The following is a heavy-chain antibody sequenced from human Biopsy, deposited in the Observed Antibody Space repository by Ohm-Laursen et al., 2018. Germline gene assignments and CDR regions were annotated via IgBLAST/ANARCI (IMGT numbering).Heavy chain of an antibody. V-gene: IGHV4-59*11. CDR2: ISHTGYT. J-gene: IGHJ1*01. CDR1: GGSFTGHY. D-gene: IGHD4-23*01. CDR3: ARGSNEYGGLYFPH. Sequence: GTLSLTCSVSGGSFTGHYWTWIRQPPGKGLEWIGHISHTGYTSYKSSLKSQVTISLDTSRKHFSLRLTSLAAADTAVYYCARGSNEYGGLYFPHWGQGTLVTVSS.